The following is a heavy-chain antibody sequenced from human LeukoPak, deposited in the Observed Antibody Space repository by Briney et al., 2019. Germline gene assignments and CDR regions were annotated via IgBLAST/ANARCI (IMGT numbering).Heavy chain of an antibody. CDR3: ARPKGDIVATNWFDP. V-gene: IGHV3-21*01. D-gene: IGHD5-12*01. CDR1: GFTFSSYS. Sequence: GGSLRLSCAASGFTFSSYSMNWVRQAPGKGLEWVSSISSSSSYIYYADSVKGRFTISRDNAKNSLYLQMNSLRAEDTAVYYCARPKGDIVATNWFDPWGQGTLVTASS. J-gene: IGHJ5*02. CDR2: ISSSSSYI.